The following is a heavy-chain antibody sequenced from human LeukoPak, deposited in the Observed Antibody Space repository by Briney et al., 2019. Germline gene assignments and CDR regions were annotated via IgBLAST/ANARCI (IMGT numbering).Heavy chain of an antibody. D-gene: IGHD3-3*01. J-gene: IGHJ6*02. V-gene: IGHV4-34*01. CDR2: INHSGST. CDR3: ARHNYDFWSGYYNPTLYYYYGMDV. CDR1: GGSFSGYY. Sequence: SETLSLTCAVYGGSFSGYYWSWIRQPPGKGLEWIGEINHSGSTNYNPSLKSRVTISVDTSKNQSSLKLSSVTAADTAVYYCARHNYDFWSGYYNPTLYYYYGMDVWGQGTTVTVSS.